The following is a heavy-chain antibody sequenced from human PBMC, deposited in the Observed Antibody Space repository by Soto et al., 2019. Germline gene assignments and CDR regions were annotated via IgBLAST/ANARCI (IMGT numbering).Heavy chain of an antibody. Sequence: GGSLRLSCAASGFTFSDYYMSWIRQAPGKGLEWVSYISSSGSNIYYADSVKGRFTISRDNSKNSLYLQMNSLRAEDTAVYYCAKDLNYYDSSGYVDYWGQGTLVTVSS. CDR3: AKDLNYYDSSGYVDY. CDR1: GFTFSDYY. D-gene: IGHD3-22*01. J-gene: IGHJ4*02. V-gene: IGHV3-11*01. CDR2: ISSSGSNI.